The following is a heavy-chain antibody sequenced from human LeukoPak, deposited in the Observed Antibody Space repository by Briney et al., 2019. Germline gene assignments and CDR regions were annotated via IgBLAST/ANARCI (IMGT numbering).Heavy chain of an antibody. CDR3: AREIGDGVVIFYNNWFDP. J-gene: IGHJ5*02. CDR2: IIPIFGTA. CDR1: GGTFSSYA. D-gene: IGHD3-3*01. Sequence: SVKVSCKASGGTFSSYAISWVRQAPGQGLEWMGGIIPIFGTANYAQKFQGRVTITADEPTSTAYMELSSLRSEDTAVYYCAREIGDGVVIFYNNWFDPWGQGTLVTVSS. V-gene: IGHV1-69*13.